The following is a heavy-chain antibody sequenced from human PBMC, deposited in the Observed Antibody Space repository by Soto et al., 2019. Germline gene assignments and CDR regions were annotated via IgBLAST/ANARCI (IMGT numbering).Heavy chain of an antibody. J-gene: IGHJ4*02. Sequence: SETLSLTCTVSGGSISSGDYYWSWIRQPPGKCLEWIGYIYYSGSTYYNPSLKSRVTISIDTSKNQFSLKLSSVTAADTAVYYCAREIWFGEGLLFDYWGQGTLVTVYS. V-gene: IGHV4-30-4*01. D-gene: IGHD3-10*01. CDR1: GGSISSGDYY. CDR2: IYYSGST. CDR3: AREIWFGEGLLFDY.